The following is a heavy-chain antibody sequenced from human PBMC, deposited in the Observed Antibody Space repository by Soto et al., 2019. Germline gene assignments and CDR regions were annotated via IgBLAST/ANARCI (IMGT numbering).Heavy chain of an antibody. J-gene: IGHJ6*02. V-gene: IGHV3-30*18. CDR2: ISYDGSNK. CDR1: GFTFSSYG. D-gene: IGHD2-8*01. CDR3: AKEVRYCTNGVCYNYYYGMDV. Sequence: GGSLRLSCAASGFTFSSYGMHWVRQAPGKGLEWVAVISYDGSNKYYADSVKGRFTISRDNSKNTLYLQMNSLRAEDTAVYYCAKEVRYCTNGVCYNYYYGMDVWSQGTTVTVSS.